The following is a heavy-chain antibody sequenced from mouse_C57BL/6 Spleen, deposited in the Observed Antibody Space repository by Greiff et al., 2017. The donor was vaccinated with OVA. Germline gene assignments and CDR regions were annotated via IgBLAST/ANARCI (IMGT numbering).Heavy chain of an antibody. CDR2: ISSGSSTI. J-gene: IGHJ4*01. V-gene: IGHV5-17*01. CDR1: GFTFSDYG. Sequence: EVMLVESGGGLVKPGGSLKLSCAASGFTFSDYGMHWVRQAPEKGLEWVAYISSGSSTIYYADTVKGRFTISRDNAKNTLFLQMTSLRSEDTAMYYCARWYEGYAMDYWGQGTSVTVSS. CDR3: ARWYEGYAMDY. D-gene: IGHD2-14*01.